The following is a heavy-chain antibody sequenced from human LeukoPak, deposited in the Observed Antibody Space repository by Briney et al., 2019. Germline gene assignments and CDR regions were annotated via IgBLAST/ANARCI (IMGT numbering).Heavy chain of an antibody. CDR2: INHSGST. CDR1: GGSFSGYY. D-gene: IGHD6-13*01. Sequence: SETLSLTCAVYGGSFSGYYWSWIRQPPGKGLEWIGEINHSGSTNYNPSLKSRVTISVDKSKNQFSLKLSSVTAADTAVYYCARGIAAAGGYTDYWGQGTLVTVSS. V-gene: IGHV4-34*01. J-gene: IGHJ4*02. CDR3: ARGIAAAGGYTDY.